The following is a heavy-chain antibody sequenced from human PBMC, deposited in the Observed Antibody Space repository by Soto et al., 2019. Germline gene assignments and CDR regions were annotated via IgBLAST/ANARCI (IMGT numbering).Heavy chain of an antibody. D-gene: IGHD6-19*01. CDR2: IWYDGSNK. CDR3: ARDRYSSGWYDLDY. Sequence: QVQLVESGGGVVQPGRSLRLSCAASGFTFSSYGMHWVRQAPGKGLEWVAVIWYDGSNKYYADSVKGRFIISRDNSENTLYLQMNSLRGEDTAVYYCARDRYSSGWYDLDYWGQGTLVTVSS. V-gene: IGHV3-33*01. J-gene: IGHJ4*02. CDR1: GFTFSSYG.